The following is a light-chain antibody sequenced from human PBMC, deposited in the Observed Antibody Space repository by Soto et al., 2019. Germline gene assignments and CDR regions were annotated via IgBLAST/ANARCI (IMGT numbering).Light chain of an antibody. CDR3: QQYAASPIT. CDR2: AAS. CDR1: QTVGRNY. V-gene: IGKV3-20*01. Sequence: EIVLAQSPGTLSLSPGEGTTLSCRASQTVGRNYLAWYQQKPGRAPRLLIYAASRRTTGIPDRFSGSGSGTEFTLTISRLEPEDFAVFYCQQYAASPITFGQGTRLEIK. J-gene: IGKJ5*01.